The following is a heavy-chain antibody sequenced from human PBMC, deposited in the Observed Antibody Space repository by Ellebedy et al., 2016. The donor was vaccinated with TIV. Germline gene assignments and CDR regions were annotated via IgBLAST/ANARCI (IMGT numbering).Heavy chain of an antibody. V-gene: IGHV1-46*01. CDR3: ARGKFEALPEGDFYLGFDY. CDR1: GYIFTAYY. CDR2: INPSGGST. J-gene: IGHJ4*02. Sequence: AASVKVSCKTSGYIFTAYYIHWVRQAPGQGLEWMGRINPSGGSTWYTERFRDRVTMTSDTSTSTVYMELRSLISEDTAVYYCARGKFEALPEGDFYLGFDYWGQGTLVPVSS. D-gene: IGHD2/OR15-2a*01.